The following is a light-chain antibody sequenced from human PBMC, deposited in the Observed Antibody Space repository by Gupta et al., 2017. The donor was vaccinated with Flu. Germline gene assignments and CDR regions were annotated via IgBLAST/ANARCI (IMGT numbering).Light chain of an antibody. Sequence: QSVLTQPPSASGTPGQRVTISCSGSSSNIGSNTVNWYQQLPGTAPKLLIYSNNQRPSGVPDRFSGSKSGTSASLAISGLQAEEEADYYCAAWDDSRNGVVFGGGTKLTCL. CDR3: AAWDDSRNGVV. CDR1: SSNIGSNT. V-gene: IGLV1-44*01. CDR2: SNN. J-gene: IGLJ2*01.